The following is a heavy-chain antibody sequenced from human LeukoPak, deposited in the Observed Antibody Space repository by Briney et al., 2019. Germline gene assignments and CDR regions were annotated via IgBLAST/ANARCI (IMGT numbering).Heavy chain of an antibody. CDR2: IYYSGST. J-gene: IGHJ5*02. V-gene: IGHV4-59*11. Sequence: SETLSLTCTVSGGSISSHYWSWIRQPPGKGLEWIGYIYYSGSTNYNPSLKSRVTISVDTPKNQFSLKLSSVTAADTAVYYCARDSHYYDSSGYGLGPWGQGTLVTVSS. D-gene: IGHD3-22*01. CDR1: GGSISSHY. CDR3: ARDSHYYDSSGYGLGP.